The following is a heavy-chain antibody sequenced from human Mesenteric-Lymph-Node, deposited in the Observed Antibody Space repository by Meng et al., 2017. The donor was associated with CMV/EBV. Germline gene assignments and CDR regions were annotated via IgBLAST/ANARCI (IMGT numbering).Heavy chain of an antibody. Sequence: SETLSLTCTVSGGSVSSGSYYWSWIRQPPGKGLECIGYIYYSGSTNYNPSLKSRVTISVDTSKNQFSLKLSSVTAADTAVYYCARGGGSDIVVVPAAIKYYYGMDVWGQGTTVTVSS. J-gene: IGHJ6*02. CDR3: ARGGGSDIVVVPAAIKYYYGMDV. CDR2: IYYSGST. CDR1: GGSVSSGSYY. D-gene: IGHD2-2*02. V-gene: IGHV4-61*01.